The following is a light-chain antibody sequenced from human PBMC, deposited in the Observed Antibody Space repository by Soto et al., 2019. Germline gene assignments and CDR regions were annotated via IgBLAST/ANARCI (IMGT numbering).Light chain of an antibody. CDR3: QELFDSPTT. J-gene: IGKJ5*01. Sequence: GESVTITCRASQVISTSLAWYQVKPGKAPKLLIYAASTLESGVPPRFSATVSGTEFSLTITSLQPDDFATYYCQELFDSPTTFGQATRLEIK. CDR2: AAS. V-gene: IGKV1-9*01. CDR1: QVISTS.